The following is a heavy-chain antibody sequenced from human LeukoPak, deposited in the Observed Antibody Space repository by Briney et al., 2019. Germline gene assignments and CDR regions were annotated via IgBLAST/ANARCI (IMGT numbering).Heavy chain of an antibody. V-gene: IGHV4-61*01. D-gene: IGHD3-10*01. CDR3: ARDYGSGSYYVY. Sequence: PSETLSLTCTVSAGSVSSGSYYWSWIRQPPGKGLEWIGYIYYSGSTTYNPSLKSRVTMSVDTSKNKFSLKLNSLTAADTAVYYCARDYGSGSYYVYWGQGTLVTVSS. CDR1: AGSVSSGSYY. J-gene: IGHJ4*02. CDR2: IYYSGST.